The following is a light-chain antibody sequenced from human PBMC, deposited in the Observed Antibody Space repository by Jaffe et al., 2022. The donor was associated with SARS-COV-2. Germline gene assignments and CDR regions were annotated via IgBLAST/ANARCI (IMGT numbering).Light chain of an antibody. CDR2: DAS. J-gene: IGKJ1*01. V-gene: IGKV3-20*01. Sequence: EIVLTQSPGTLSLSPGERVTLSCRASQSVRSSYLAWYQHKPGQAPRLLIYDASSRATGIPDRFSGSGSGTDFTLTISRLEPEDFAVYYCQQYGSSPRTFGQGTKVEIK. CDR1: QSVRSSY. CDR3: QQYGSSPRT.